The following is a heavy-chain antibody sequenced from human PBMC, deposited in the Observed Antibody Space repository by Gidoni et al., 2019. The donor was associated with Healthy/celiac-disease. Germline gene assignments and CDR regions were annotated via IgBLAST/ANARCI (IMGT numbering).Heavy chain of an antibody. J-gene: IGHJ4*02. CDR3: ASDEAAAGTYY. Sequence: QVQLVQSGAAVKKPGSSVTVSCKPSGGTFSSYAISWVRQAPGQGLEWMVGIIPIFGTANYAQKFQGRVTITADKSTSTAYMELSSLRSEDTAVYYCASDEAAAGTYYWGQGTLVTVSS. D-gene: IGHD6-13*01. CDR1: GGTFSSYA. V-gene: IGHV1-69*06. CDR2: IIPIFGTA.